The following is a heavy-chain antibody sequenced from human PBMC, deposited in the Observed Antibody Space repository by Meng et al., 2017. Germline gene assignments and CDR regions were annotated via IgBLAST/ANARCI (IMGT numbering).Heavy chain of an antibody. CDR3: AKDSVSVAGTLYAPLNY. CDR2: ISWNSGSI. D-gene: IGHD6-19*01. V-gene: IGHV3-9*01. Sequence: GGSLRLSCAASGFTFDDYAMHWVRQAPGKGLEWVSGISWNSGSIGYADSVKGRFTISRDNRKNSLYLQMNSLRTEDTALYYCAKDSVSVAGTLYAPLNYWGQGTLVTVS. J-gene: IGHJ4*02. CDR1: GFTFDDYA.